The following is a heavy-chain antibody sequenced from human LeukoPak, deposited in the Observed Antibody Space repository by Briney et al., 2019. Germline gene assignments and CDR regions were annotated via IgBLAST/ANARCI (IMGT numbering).Heavy chain of an antibody. Sequence: SETLSLTCTVSGGSISSSSYYWGWIRQPPGKGLEWIGSIYYSGSTYYNPSLKSRVTISVDTSKNQFSLKLSSVTAADTAVYYCARAGDYCGGDCYSVYFDYWGQGTLVTVSS. D-gene: IGHD2-21*01. J-gene: IGHJ4*02. CDR2: IYYSGST. CDR1: GGSISSSSYY. V-gene: IGHV4-39*07. CDR3: ARAGDYCGGDCYSVYFDY.